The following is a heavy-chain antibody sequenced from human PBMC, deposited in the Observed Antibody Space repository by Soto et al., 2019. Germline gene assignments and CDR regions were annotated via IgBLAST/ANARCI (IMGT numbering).Heavy chain of an antibody. V-gene: IGHV1-69*12. CDR1: GGTFSSYA. CDR2: IIPIFGTA. J-gene: IGHJ6*02. D-gene: IGHD1-26*01. Sequence: QVQLVQSGAEVKKPGSSVKVSCKASGGTFSSYAISWVRQAPGQGLEWMGGIIPIFGTADYAQKFQGRVTITADESTSTAYMELSSLRSEDTAVYYCASHSGSSPEGRYYYGMDVWGQGTTLTVSS. CDR3: ASHSGSSPEGRYYYGMDV.